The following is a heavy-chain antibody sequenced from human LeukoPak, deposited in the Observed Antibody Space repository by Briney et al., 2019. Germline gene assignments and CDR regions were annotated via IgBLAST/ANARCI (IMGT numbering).Heavy chain of an antibody. CDR2: IFHSGTT. Sequence: SETLSLTCAVYGASFSGYYWSWIRRSPGKGLEWIGEIFHSGTTNYNPSLKSRVTMSVDTSKNHFSLKLRSVTAADTAVYYCARHARVAAHTNHLDYWGQGTLVTVSS. CDR3: ARHARVAAHTNHLDY. D-gene: IGHD6-6*01. CDR1: GASFSGYY. V-gene: IGHV4-34*12. J-gene: IGHJ4*02.